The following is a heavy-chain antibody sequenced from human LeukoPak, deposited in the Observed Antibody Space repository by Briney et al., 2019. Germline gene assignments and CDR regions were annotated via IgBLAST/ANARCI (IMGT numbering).Heavy chain of an antibody. J-gene: IGHJ5*02. V-gene: IGHV4-34*01. D-gene: IGHD3-10*01. CDR3: ARRPYYYGSGKGWFDP. Sequence: MASETLSLTCAVYGGSFSGYYWGWLRQPPGKGLEWIGEINHSGSTNYNPSLKSRVTISVDTSKNQFSLKLSSVTAADTAVYYCARRPYYYGSGKGWFDPWGQGTLVTVSS. CDR2: INHSGST. CDR1: GGSFSGYY.